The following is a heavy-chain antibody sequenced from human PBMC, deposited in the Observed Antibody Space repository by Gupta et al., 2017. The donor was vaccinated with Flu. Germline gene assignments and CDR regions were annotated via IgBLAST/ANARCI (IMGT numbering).Heavy chain of an antibody. J-gene: IGHJ4*02. D-gene: IGHD6-19*01. CDR2: ITWNSDVM. V-gene: IGHV3-9*01. CDR1: A. Sequence: ARHWVRQAPGKGLEWVSGITWNSDVMGYADSVKGRFTISRDNAKNSLYLQMNSLRTEDTALYYCARSSGWYSYWGQGTQVTVSS. CDR3: ARSSGWYSY.